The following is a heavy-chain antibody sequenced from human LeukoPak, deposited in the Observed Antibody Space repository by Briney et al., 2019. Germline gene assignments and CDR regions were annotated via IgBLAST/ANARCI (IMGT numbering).Heavy chain of an antibody. CDR2: ISSSSSTI. CDR1: GFTFSSYS. Sequence: LSGGSLRLSCAASGFTFSSYSMNWVRQAPGKGLEWVSYISSSSSTIYYADSVKGRFTISRDNAKNSLYLQMNSLRAEDTAVYYCARDGTYYYDSSGSDAFDIWGQGTMVTVSS. V-gene: IGHV3-48*01. D-gene: IGHD3-22*01. CDR3: ARDGTYYYDSSGSDAFDI. J-gene: IGHJ3*02.